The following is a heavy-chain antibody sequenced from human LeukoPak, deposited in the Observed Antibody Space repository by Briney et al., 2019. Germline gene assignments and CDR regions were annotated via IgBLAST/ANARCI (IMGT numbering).Heavy chain of an antibody. CDR2: INHSGST. D-gene: IGHD5-12*01. J-gene: IGHJ6*03. V-gene: IGHV4-34*01. CDR3: ARDATKYYYYYYMDV. Sequence: PSETLSLTCAVYGGSFSGYYWSWIRQPPGKGLEWIGEINHSGSTNYNPSLKSRVTTSVDTSKNQFSLKVSSVTAADTAVYYCARDATKYYYYYYMDVWGKGTTVTISS. CDR1: GGSFSGYY.